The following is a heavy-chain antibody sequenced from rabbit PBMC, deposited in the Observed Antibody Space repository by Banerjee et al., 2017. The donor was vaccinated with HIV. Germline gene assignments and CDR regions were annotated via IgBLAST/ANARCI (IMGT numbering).Heavy chain of an antibody. J-gene: IGHJ3*01. Sequence: QSLQESGGGLFQPGGSLALTCTASGFSLSGSYVMCWVRQAPGKGLEWIGCIYAGSYVSTWYASWAKGRFTISKTSSTTVILQMTSLTAADTATYFCARGFDWGVRLDLRGPGTLVTVS. CDR2: IYAGSYVST. CDR1: GFSLSGSYV. CDR3: ARGFDWGVRLDL. D-gene: IGHD4-1*01. V-gene: IGHV1S40*01.